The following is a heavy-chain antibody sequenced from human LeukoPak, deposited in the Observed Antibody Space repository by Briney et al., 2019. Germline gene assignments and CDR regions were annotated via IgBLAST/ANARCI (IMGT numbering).Heavy chain of an antibody. Sequence: SSETLSLTCSVSGGSLSSHYWSWIRQPPGKGLELIGHIHDTGSTFYNPSLRGRVTISLDTSNNQFSLKLTSMTAADTAVYYCARFSSGCSTSSCYLTCWGQGTLVTVS. J-gene: IGHJ4*02. CDR1: GGSLSSHY. CDR3: ARFSSGCSTSSCYLTC. V-gene: IGHV4-59*11. D-gene: IGHD2-2*01. CDR2: IHDTGST.